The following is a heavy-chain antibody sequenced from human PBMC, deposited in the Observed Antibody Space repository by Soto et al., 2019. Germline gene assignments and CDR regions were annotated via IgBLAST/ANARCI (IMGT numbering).Heavy chain of an antibody. V-gene: IGHV4-4*02. Sequence: SETLSLTCAVSGDSISSSDWWSWVRQPPGKGLEWIGEIYHSGSTNYNPSLKSRVTISVDKSKNQFSLNLNSATAADTAVYYCARHSGSYFRDYWGQGTLVTVSS. J-gene: IGHJ4*02. CDR1: GDSISSSDW. CDR2: IYHSGST. D-gene: IGHD1-26*01. CDR3: ARHSGSYFRDY.